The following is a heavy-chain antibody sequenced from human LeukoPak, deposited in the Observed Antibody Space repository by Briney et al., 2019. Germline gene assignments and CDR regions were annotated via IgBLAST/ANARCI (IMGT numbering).Heavy chain of an antibody. D-gene: IGHD1-14*01. CDR1: GYSISSGYY. J-gene: IGHJ4*02. Sequence: SETLSLTCAVSGYSISSGYYWGWIRQPPGKGLEWIGTLYQSGGTNYNPSLKNRVTISVDKSENQLSLKLTSVIAADTAVYYCARTGTGNYFDYWGRGTLVTVSS. CDR2: LYQSGGT. V-gene: IGHV4-38-2*01. CDR3: ARTGTGNYFDY.